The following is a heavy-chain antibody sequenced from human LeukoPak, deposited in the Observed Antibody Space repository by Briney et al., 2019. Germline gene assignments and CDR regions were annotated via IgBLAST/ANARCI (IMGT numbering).Heavy chain of an antibody. CDR1: GGSISSGGYS. CDR2: IYHSGST. CDR3: ARANTAMVGDAFDI. D-gene: IGHD5-18*01. J-gene: IGHJ3*02. V-gene: IGHV4-30-2*01. Sequence: SETLSLTCAVSGGSISSGGYSWSWIRQPPGKGLEWIGYIYHSGSTYYNPSLKSRVTTSVDRSKNQFSLKLSSVTAADTAVYYCARANTAMVGDAFDIWGQGTMVTVSS.